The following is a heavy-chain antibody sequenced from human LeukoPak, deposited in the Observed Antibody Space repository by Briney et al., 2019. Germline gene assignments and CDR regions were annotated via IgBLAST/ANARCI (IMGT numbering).Heavy chain of an antibody. D-gene: IGHD4-17*01. CDR1: GFTFSSYS. CDR2: ISSSSSYI. CDR3: ARDPTTLMLANWFDP. J-gene: IGHJ5*02. Sequence: GGSLRLSCAASGFTFSSYSMNWVRQAPGKGLEWVSSISSSSSYIYYADSVKGRFTISRDNAKNSLYLQMNSLRAEDTAAYYCARDPTTLMLANWFDPWRQGTLVTVSS. V-gene: IGHV3-21*01.